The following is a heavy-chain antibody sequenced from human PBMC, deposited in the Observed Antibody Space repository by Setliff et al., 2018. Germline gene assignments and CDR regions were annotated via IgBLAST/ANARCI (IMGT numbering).Heavy chain of an antibody. D-gene: IGHD5-18*01. V-gene: IGHV3-23*01. Sequence: HPGGSLRLSCAASGFTFSNFGMNWVRQAPGKGLEWVSAISGSGGSTYYADSVKGRFTISRDNSKNTLYLQMNSLRAEDTAVYYCARVGTAMIIYYYCNMDVWGKGTTVTVSS. J-gene: IGHJ6*03. CDR1: GFTFSNFG. CDR3: ARVGTAMIIYYYCNMDV. CDR2: ISGSGGST.